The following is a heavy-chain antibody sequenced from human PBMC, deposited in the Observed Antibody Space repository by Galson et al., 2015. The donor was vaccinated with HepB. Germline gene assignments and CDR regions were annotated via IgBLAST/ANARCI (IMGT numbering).Heavy chain of an antibody. Sequence: SVKVSCKASGYTFTSYGISWVQQAPGQGLEWMGWISAYNGNTNYAQKLQGRVTMTTDTSTSTAYMELRSLRSDDTAVYYCARGGGLYSNYGIGAFDIWGQGTMVTVSS. V-gene: IGHV1-18*01. CDR3: ARGGGLYSNYGIGAFDI. CDR2: ISAYNGNT. D-gene: IGHD4-11*01. CDR1: GYTFTSYG. J-gene: IGHJ3*02.